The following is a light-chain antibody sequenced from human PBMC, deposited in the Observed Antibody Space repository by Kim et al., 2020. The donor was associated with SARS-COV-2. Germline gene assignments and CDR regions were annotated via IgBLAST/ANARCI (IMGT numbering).Light chain of an antibody. Sequence: QSVLTQPPSASGTPWQRVTISCSGSNSNIGSNTVHWYQHLPGTAPKLLIYNNSQRPSGVPDRFSGSKSGTSASLAISGLQSEDEADYYCAGWDDSLNAWVFGGGTQLTVL. V-gene: IGLV1-44*01. CDR3: AGWDDSLNAWV. J-gene: IGLJ3*02. CDR1: NSNIGSNT. CDR2: NNS.